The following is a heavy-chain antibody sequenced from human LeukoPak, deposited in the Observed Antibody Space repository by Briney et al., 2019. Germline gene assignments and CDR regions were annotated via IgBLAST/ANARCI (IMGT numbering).Heavy chain of an antibody. V-gene: IGHV3-30*04. CDR2: ISYDGSNK. Sequence: GGSLRLSCAASVFTLSSDSMRWVRQAQCKGLEWVAVISYDGSNKYYADSVKGRFTISRDNSKNTLYLQMNSLRAEDTAVYYCVRDYVYAFDIWGQGTMVTVSS. D-gene: IGHD3-16*01. CDR3: VRDYVYAFDI. J-gene: IGHJ3*02. CDR1: VFTLSSDS.